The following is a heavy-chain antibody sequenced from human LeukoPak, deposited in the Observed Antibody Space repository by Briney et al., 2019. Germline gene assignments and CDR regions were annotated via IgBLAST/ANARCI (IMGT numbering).Heavy chain of an antibody. V-gene: IGHV7-4-1*02. CDR2: INTNTGNP. Sequence: ASVKVSCKASGYIFTTYAVSWVRQAPGQGLEWMGWINTNTGNPTYAQGFTGRFVFSLDTSVSTAYLQISSLKAEDTAVYYCARVMIHTGDPFDYWGQGTLVTVSS. CDR3: ARVMIHTGDPFDY. CDR1: GYIFTTYA. D-gene: IGHD2-8*02. J-gene: IGHJ4*02.